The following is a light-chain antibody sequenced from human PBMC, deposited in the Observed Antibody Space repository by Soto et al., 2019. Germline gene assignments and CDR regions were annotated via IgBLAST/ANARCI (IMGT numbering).Light chain of an antibody. CDR2: CAS. Sequence: EIVLTHSPATLSVSPCERATLSFSASHSVANNLVWYQQRPGQAPRLLIYCASTRATGIPARFSGSGSGTEFTLTISSLQSEDFAVYYCQQYNNWPPWTFGQGTKVDI. CDR3: QQYNNWPPWT. V-gene: IGKV3-15*01. CDR1: HSVANN. J-gene: IGKJ1*01.